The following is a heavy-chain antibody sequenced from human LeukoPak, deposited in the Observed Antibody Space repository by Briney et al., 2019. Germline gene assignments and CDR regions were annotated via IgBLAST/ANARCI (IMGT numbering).Heavy chain of an antibody. J-gene: IGHJ4*02. Sequence: ASVKVSCKASGYTFTSYGISWVRQAPGQGLEWMGWISTYNADTDYAQNLQGRVTMTTDTSTSTAYMELRSLRSDDTAVYYCARDEIYYDSSGSSHYFDYWGQGTLVTVSS. D-gene: IGHD3-22*01. CDR1: GYTFTSYG. CDR3: ARDEIYYDSSGSSHYFDY. V-gene: IGHV1-18*01. CDR2: ISTYNADT.